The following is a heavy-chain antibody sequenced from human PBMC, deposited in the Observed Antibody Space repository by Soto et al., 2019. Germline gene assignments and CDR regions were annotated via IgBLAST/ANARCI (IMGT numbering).Heavy chain of an antibody. CDR3: ARHVIELRPSGWFDP. J-gene: IGHJ5*02. Sequence: ASETLSLTCTVSGGSISSYYWSWIRQPPGKGLEWIGYIYYSGFTNYNPSLKSRVTISVDRSKNQFTLQLTSVTAADTAVYYCARHVIELRPSGWFDPLGQGTLVTVSS. V-gene: IGHV4-59*08. D-gene: IGHD1-7*01. CDR1: GGSISSYY. CDR2: IYYSGFT.